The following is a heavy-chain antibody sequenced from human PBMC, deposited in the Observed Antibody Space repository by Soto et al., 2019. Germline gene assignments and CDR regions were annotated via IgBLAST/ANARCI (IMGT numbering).Heavy chain of an antibody. J-gene: IGHJ3*02. D-gene: IGHD6-19*01. CDR3: ARVSMAVAAFGAFDI. V-gene: IGHV4-4*02. CDR1: GGYISSSNW. Sequence: SETLSLTCAVSGGYISSSNWWSWVRQHPGKGLEWIGEIHHSGSTNYNPSLKSRVTISVDKSKNQFSLKLRSVTAADTAVYYCARVSMAVAAFGAFDIWGQGTMVTVSS. CDR2: IHHSGST.